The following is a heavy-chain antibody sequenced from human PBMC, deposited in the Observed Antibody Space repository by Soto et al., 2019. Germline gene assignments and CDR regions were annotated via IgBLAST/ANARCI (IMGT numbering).Heavy chain of an antibody. CDR1: GFTFSSCA. J-gene: IGHJ4*02. D-gene: IGHD2-8*01. CDR3: ARGLDIVLMVYATTFDY. V-gene: IGHV3-30-3*01. Sequence: QVQLVESGGGVVQPGRSLRLSCAASGFTFSSCAMHWVRQAPGKGLEWVAVISYDGSNKYYADSVKGRFTISRDNSKNTLYLQMNSLRAEDTAVYYCARGLDIVLMVYATTFDYWGQGTLVTVSS. CDR2: ISYDGSNK.